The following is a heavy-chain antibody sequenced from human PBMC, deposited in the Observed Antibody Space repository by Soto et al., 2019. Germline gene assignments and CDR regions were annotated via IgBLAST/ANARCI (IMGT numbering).Heavy chain of an antibody. CDR2: IYYSGST. V-gene: IGHV4-31*03. CDR3: EGGAAH. Sequence: QVQLQESGPGLVKPSQTLSLTCTVSGGSISSGGYFWSWIRQHPGKGLEWIGYIYYSGSTYYNPSLKSRGNIQVDTSKNQLSLKLSCVAAVVLAVYYYEGGAAHWGQGTLVTVFS. J-gene: IGHJ4*01. CDR1: GGSISSGGYF. D-gene: IGHD6-13*01.